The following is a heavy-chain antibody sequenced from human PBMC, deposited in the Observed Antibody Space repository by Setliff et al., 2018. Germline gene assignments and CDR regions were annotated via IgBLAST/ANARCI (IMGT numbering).Heavy chain of an antibody. CDR3: ARETTMTYYFYYMDV. D-gene: IGHD4-17*01. Sequence: PSETLSLTCTVSGDSISRSTYYWGWIRQSPGKGLDWIGTVDHSGNTFYNPSLKTRVTISVDTSKNQFSLTLSSVTAADTAVYYCARETTMTYYFYYMDVWGKGTTVTVSS. CDR1: GDSISRSTYY. V-gene: IGHV4-39*07. CDR2: VDHSGNT. J-gene: IGHJ6*03.